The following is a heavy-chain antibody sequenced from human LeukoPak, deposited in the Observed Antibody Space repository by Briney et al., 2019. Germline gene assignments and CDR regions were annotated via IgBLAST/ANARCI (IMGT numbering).Heavy chain of an antibody. CDR1: GFTFGDYA. Sequence: PGGSLRPSCTASGFTFGDYAMSWFRQAPGKGLEWVGFIRSKAYGGTTEYAASVKGRFTISRDDSKSIAYLQMNSLKTEDTAVYYCTRDFGSLDSSGYYYEPDFDYWGQGTLVTVSS. V-gene: IGHV3-49*03. CDR2: IRSKAYGGTT. D-gene: IGHD3-22*01. CDR3: TRDFGSLDSSGYYYEPDFDY. J-gene: IGHJ4*02.